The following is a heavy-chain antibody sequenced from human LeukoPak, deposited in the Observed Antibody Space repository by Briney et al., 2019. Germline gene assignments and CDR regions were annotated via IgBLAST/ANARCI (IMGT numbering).Heavy chain of an antibody. CDR2: IWYDGSNK. Sequence: RGSPRLSCAPSGFTFTSYGMHWGRQAPRKGLEWVAVIWYDGSNKYYADSVKGRFTISRDNSKTTLYLQMNSLRAEDTAVYYCAKGERFPTLIDYWGQGTLVTVSS. CDR3: AKGERFPTLIDY. CDR1: GFTFTSYG. D-gene: IGHD5-24*01. J-gene: IGHJ4*02. V-gene: IGHV3-33*06.